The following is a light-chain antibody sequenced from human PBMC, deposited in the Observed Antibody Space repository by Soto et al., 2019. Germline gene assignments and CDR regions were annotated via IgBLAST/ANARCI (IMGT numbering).Light chain of an antibody. Sequence: DIVLTQSPGTLSLSPGERATLSCRASQSVSSSYFAWYQQKPGQAPRLLIYGASNRATGIPDRFSGGGTATDFTLTISRLEPEDFAVCYCQQYDESPLTFGGGTKVDIK. CDR3: QQYDESPLT. V-gene: IGKV3-20*01. CDR2: GAS. J-gene: IGKJ4*01. CDR1: QSVSSSY.